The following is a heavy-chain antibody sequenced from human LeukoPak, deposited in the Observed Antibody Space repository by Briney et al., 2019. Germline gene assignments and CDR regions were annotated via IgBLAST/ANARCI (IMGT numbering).Heavy chain of an antibody. CDR2: INHSGST. CDR3: ASRTDGWLQLF. Sequence: KPSETLSLTCAVYGGSFSGCYWSWIRQPPGKGLEWIGEINHSGSTNYNPSLKSRVTISVDTSKNQFSLKLSSVTAADTAVYYCASRTDGWLQLFWGQGTLVTVSS. V-gene: IGHV4-34*01. CDR1: GGSFSGCY. D-gene: IGHD5-18*01. J-gene: IGHJ4*02.